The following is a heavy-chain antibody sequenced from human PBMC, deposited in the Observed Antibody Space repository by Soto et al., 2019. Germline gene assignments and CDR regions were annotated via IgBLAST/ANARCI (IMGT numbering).Heavy chain of an antibody. CDR1: GFTISSYA. CDR3: AKDKYSGYGGVFDP. J-gene: IGHJ5*02. V-gene: IGHV3-23*01. CDR2: ISGSGGST. Sequence: EVQVLESGGGLVQPGGSLRLSCAASGFTISSYAMTWVRQAPGKGLEWVSAISGSGGSTYYADSVKGRFAISRDNSKNTLYLQMNSLRAEDTAVYYCAKDKYSGYGGVFDPWGQGTLVTVSS. D-gene: IGHD5-12*01.